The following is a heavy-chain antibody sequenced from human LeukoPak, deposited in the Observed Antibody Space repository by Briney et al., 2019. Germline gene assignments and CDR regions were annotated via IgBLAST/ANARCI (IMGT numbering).Heavy chain of an antibody. Sequence: SETLSLTCTVSGGSISSGSAYWNWIRQPAGKGLEWIGHIYATKNTNYSPSLKSRVNMSADTSKNQFSLKMSSVTAADTAVYFCARGGPPGYYYDYYMDVWGKGTTVTISS. CDR1: GGSISSGSAY. CDR2: IYATKNT. J-gene: IGHJ6*03. V-gene: IGHV4-61*10. CDR3: ARGGPPGYYYDYYMDV.